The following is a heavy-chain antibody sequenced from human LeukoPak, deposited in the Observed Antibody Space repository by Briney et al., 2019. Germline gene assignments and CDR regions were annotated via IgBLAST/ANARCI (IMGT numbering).Heavy chain of an antibody. CDR1: GDSFSYFY. J-gene: IGHJ3*02. D-gene: IGHD2-15*01. CDR3: ARAFGCYPGICGFDI. CDR2: IYNSGST. Sequence: SETLSLTCTVSGDSFSYFYWSWIRQPPGKGLEWIGYIYNSGSTNYNPSLKSRVTISLDTSKNQFSLKLNSVTAADTAMYYCARAFGCYPGICGFDIWGQGTMVTVSS. V-gene: IGHV4-59*01.